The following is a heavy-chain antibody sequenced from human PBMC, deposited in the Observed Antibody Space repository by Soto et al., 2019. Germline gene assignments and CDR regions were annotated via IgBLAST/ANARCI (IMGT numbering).Heavy chain of an antibody. CDR2: ISGSGRNT. D-gene: IGHD6-6*01. J-gene: IGHJ5*02. V-gene: IGHV3-23*01. CDR3: ARDGSSSNWFDP. CDR1: GFTFSSNG. Sequence: GGSLRLSCATSGFTFSSNGMSWVRQAPGKGLDWVSGISGSGRNTYYADSVKGRFTISRDNSKNTLFLQMNSLRSEDTAVYYCARDGSSSNWFDPWGQGTLVTVSS.